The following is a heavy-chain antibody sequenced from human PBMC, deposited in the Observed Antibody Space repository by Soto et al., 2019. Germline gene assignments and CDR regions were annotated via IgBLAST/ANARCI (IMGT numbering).Heavy chain of an antibody. D-gene: IGHD6-6*01. CDR2: INHSGST. V-gene: IGHV4-34*01. CDR1: GGSFSGYY. J-gene: IGHJ5*02. Sequence: KASETLSLTCAVYGGSFSGYYWSWIRQPPGKGLEWIGEINHSGSTNYKPSLKSRVTISVDTSKNQFSLKLTSVTAADTAVYYCAVKDYSSSSRWFDHWGQGTLVTVSS. CDR3: AVKDYSSSSRWFDH.